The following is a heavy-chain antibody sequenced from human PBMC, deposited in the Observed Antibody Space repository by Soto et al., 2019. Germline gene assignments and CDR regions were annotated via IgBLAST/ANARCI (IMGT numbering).Heavy chain of an antibody. CDR2: IYHSGST. D-gene: IGHD3-9*01. V-gene: IGHV4-59*01. CDR3: ARWIFDEFDY. J-gene: IGHJ4*02. CDR1: GGSISSYY. Sequence: SETLSLTCTVSGGSISSYYLIWIRQPPGKGLEWIGYIYHSGSTNYNPSLKSRVIISVDTSKTQFSLKLSSVTAADTAVYYCARWIFDEFDYWGQGTLVTVSS.